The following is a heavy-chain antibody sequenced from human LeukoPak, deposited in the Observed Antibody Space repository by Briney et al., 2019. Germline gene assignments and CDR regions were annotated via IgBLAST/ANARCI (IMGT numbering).Heavy chain of an antibody. J-gene: IGHJ4*02. V-gene: IGHV3-11*04. CDR3: SRNGKWSGPNDY. D-gene: IGHD3-3*01. CDR2: ISSGGSNI. Sequence: GGSLRLSCAVSGFTFSDYSMSWIRQAPGKGLEWVSYISSGGSNIYDADSVRGRFTISRDNTKNSLYLQMNSLRAEDTAVYYCSRNGKWSGPNDYWGQGTLVTASS. CDR1: GFTFSDYS.